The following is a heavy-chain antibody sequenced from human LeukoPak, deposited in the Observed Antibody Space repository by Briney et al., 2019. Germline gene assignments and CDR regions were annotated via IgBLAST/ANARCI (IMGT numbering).Heavy chain of an antibody. J-gene: IGHJ5*02. Sequence: SETLSLTCTVSGGSISSGSYYWSWIRQPAGKGLEWIGRIYTSGSTNYNPSLKSRVTISVDTSKNQFSLKLSSVTAADTAVYYCARESHYDGSTGRFDPWGQGTLVTTSS. D-gene: IGHD3-10*01. CDR3: ARESHYDGSTGRFDP. V-gene: IGHV4-61*02. CDR1: GGSISSGSYY. CDR2: IYTSGST.